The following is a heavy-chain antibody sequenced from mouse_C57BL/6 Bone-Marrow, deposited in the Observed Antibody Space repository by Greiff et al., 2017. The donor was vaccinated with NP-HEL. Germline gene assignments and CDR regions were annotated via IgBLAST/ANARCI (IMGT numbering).Heavy chain of an antibody. Sequence: EVQLQQSVAELVRPGASVKLSCTASGFNIQNTYMHWVKQRPEQGLEWIGRFDPANGNTKYAPKFQGKATITADTSSNTAYLQLSSLTSEDTALYYCARSRGSSHWYFDVWGTGTTVTVSS. CDR1: GFNIQNTY. V-gene: IGHV14-3*01. J-gene: IGHJ1*03. CDR2: FDPANGNT. CDR3: ARSRGSSHWYFDV. D-gene: IGHD1-1*01.